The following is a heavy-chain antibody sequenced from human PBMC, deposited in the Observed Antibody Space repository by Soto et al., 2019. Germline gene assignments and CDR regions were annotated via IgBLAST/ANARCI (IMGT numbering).Heavy chain of an antibody. J-gene: IGHJ4*02. CDR1: GFNFRDFA. V-gene: IGHV3-33*01. CDR2: IWYDGSNK. CDR3: ARGYYYDSSGSWPTSDY. Sequence: PGGSLRLSCTVSGFNFRDFAMSWVRQAPGKGLEWVAVIWYDGSNKYYADSVKGRFTISRDNSKNTLYLQMNSLRAEDTAVYYCARGYYYDSSGSWPTSDYWGQGTLVTVSS. D-gene: IGHD3-22*01.